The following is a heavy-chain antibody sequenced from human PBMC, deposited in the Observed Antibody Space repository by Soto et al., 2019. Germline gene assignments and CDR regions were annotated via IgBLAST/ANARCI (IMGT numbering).Heavy chain of an antibody. Sequence: QVQLVESGGGVVQPGRSLRLSCAASGFTFSSYGMHWVRQAPGKGLEWVAVIWYDGSNKYYADSVKGRFTISRDNSKNPLYLQMHRLRAEDTAVYYCARAGYSYGLYYFAYWGQGTLVTVSS. CDR2: IWYDGSNK. CDR1: GFTFSSYG. CDR3: ARAGYSYGLYYFAY. D-gene: IGHD5-18*01. V-gene: IGHV3-33*01. J-gene: IGHJ4*02.